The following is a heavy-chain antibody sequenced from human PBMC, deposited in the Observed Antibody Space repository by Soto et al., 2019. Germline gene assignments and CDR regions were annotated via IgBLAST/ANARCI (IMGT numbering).Heavy chain of an antibody. Sequence: SETLSLTCAVYGGSFSGYYWSWIRQPPGKGLEWIGEINHGGTTNYNPSLKSRVTLSVDTSKNQFSLKLSSVTAADTAVYYCARGVYCSSTSCYWGMDVWGQGTTVTVTS. CDR3: ARGVYCSSTSCYWGMDV. D-gene: IGHD2-2*01. CDR2: INHGGTT. V-gene: IGHV4-34*01. CDR1: GGSFSGYY. J-gene: IGHJ6*02.